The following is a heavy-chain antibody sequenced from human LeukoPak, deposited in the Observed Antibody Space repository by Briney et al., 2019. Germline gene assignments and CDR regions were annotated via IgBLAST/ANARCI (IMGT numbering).Heavy chain of an antibody. V-gene: IGHV3-74*01. D-gene: IGHD3-9*01. J-gene: IGHJ4*02. CDR3: ARDRLAVMDY. Sequence: TGRSLRLSCAASGFTFSTYWMHWVRQAAGEGLVWVSRINSDGSSTTYADSVKGRFTNSRDNAKNTLFGMRLTARAEFMAVYYCARDRLAVMDYWGQGTLVTVSS. CDR1: GFTFSTYW. CDR2: INSDGSST.